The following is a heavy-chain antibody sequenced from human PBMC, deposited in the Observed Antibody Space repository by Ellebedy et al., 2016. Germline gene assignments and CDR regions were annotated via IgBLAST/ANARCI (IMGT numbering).Heavy chain of an antibody. V-gene: IGHV4-4*02. CDR3: ARRYSGSGSFNH. CDR1: SVSISSSNW. J-gene: IGHJ4*02. D-gene: IGHD3-10*01. Sequence: SETLSLTCAVSSVSISSSNWWTWVRQPPGRGLEWIGDMYHSGTTNYNPSLKGRVTISVDTSKNQFTLTLTSVTAADTAMYYCARRYSGSGSFNHWGQGTQVTVSS. CDR2: MYHSGTT.